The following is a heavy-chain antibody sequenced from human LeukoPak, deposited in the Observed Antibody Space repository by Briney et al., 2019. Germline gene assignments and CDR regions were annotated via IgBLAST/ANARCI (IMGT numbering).Heavy chain of an antibody. CDR1: GYTFTGYY. J-gene: IGHJ6*03. CDR3: ARWLQYSYYYYMDV. V-gene: IGHV1-2*02. CDR2: INPNSGGT. Sequence: ASVKVSCKASGYTFTGYYMHWVRQAPGQGLEWMGWINPNSGGTNYAQKFQGRVTMTRDTSISTAYMELGRLRSDDTAVYYCARWLQYSYYYYMDVWGKGTTVTVSS. D-gene: IGHD5-24*01.